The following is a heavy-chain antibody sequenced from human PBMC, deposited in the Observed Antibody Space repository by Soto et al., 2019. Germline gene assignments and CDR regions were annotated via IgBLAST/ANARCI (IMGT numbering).Heavy chain of an antibody. D-gene: IGHD5-18*01. CDR1: GYIFTSYW. CDR2: IDPSDSYT. J-gene: IGHJ5*02. CDR3: ARSPTAMVTVVTYNWFDP. Sequence: GESLKISCNGSGYIFTSYWISWVRQMPGKGLEWMGRIDPSDSYTNYSPSFQGHVTISADKSISTAYLQWSSLKASDTAMYYCARSPTAMVTVVTYNWFDPWGQGTLVTVSS. V-gene: IGHV5-10-1*01.